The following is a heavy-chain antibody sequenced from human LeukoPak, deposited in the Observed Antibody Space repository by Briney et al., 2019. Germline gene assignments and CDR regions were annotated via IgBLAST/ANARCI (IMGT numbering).Heavy chain of an antibody. CDR2: IKSKTDGETT. CDR3: TTRWWADYYYMDV. D-gene: IGHD2-15*01. V-gene: IGHV3-15*01. Sequence: PGGSLTLSCVASGFIFNNAWMTWVRQAPGKGLEWVGRIKSKTDGETTDYAAPVKGRFTISRDDSKNTLYLQMNSLKIEDTAVYYCTTRWWADYYYMDVWGKGTTVIVSS. J-gene: IGHJ6*03. CDR1: GFIFNNAW.